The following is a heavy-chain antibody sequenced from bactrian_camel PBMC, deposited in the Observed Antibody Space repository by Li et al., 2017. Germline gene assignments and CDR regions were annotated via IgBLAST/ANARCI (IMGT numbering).Heavy chain of an antibody. CDR1: EYIYTSNC. CDR3: AADDRGVDSYCSDGYLTY. J-gene: IGHJ4*01. V-gene: IGHV3S53*01. Sequence: VQLVESGGETVQTGGSLRLSCVASEYIYTSNCLGWFRQAPGKEREGVAAISGSGSTYYADSVKGRFTISLDNTKTLVLQMNNLKLEDTAMYYCAADDRGVDSYCSDGYLTYRGQGTQVTVS. CDR2: ISGSGST. D-gene: IGHD2*01.